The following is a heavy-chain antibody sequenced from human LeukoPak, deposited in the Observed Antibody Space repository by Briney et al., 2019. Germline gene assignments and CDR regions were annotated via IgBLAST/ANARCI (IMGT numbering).Heavy chain of an antibody. Sequence: PGGSLRPSCAASGFTFSGSAMHWVRQASGKGLEWVGRIRSKANSYATAYAASVKGRFTISRDDSKNTAYLQMNSLKTEDTAVYYCTRRGSSGWSFDYWGQGTLVTVSS. CDR3: TRRGSSGWSFDY. CDR2: IRSKANSYAT. J-gene: IGHJ4*02. D-gene: IGHD6-19*01. CDR1: GFTFSGSA. V-gene: IGHV3-73*01.